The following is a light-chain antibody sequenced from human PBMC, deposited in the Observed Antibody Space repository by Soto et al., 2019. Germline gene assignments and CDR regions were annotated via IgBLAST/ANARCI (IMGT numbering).Light chain of an antibody. CDR3: CSYAGSYV. J-gene: IGLJ1*01. CDR1: SSDVGGYNY. V-gene: IGLV2-11*01. Sequence: QSVLTQPRSVSGSPGQSVTISCTGTSSDVGGYNYVSWYQHHPGKAPKLMIYDVSKRPSGVPDRFSGSKSGNTASLTISGLQAEDEADYYCCSYAGSYVFGTGTKATVL. CDR2: DVS.